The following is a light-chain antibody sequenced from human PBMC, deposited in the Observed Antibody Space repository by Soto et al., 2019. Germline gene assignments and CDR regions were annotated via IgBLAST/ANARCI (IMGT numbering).Light chain of an antibody. CDR1: QTISSW. CDR2: EAS. J-gene: IGKJ1*01. V-gene: IGKV1-5*03. Sequence: DMQITNSPSTFSGFVGDGPTTPSRARQTISSWLAWHQQKPGKAPKLLNYEASTLKSGVPSRCSGSGAGTEFTLTISILHPDDFATYYCQHYNRYSEAFGQGTKVDI. CDR3: QHYNRYSEA.